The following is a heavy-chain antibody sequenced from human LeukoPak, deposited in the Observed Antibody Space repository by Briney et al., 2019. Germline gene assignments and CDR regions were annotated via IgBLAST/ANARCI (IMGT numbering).Heavy chain of an antibody. V-gene: IGHV4-39*07. CDR3: ARETNDYFDSSAYMDV. J-gene: IGHJ6*03. CDR2: IDYSGSP. CDR1: GGSISSSSYY. Sequence: KPSGTLSLTCAVSGGSISSSSYYWGWIRQPPGKGLEWIGSIDYSGSPCYRPSLKSRATISVDTSKRQVSLKLSSVTAADTAVYYCARETNDYFDSSAYMDVWGQRTTVTVSS. D-gene: IGHD3-22*01.